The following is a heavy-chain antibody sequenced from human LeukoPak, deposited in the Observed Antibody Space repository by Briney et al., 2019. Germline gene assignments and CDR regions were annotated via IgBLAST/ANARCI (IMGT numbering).Heavy chain of an antibody. CDR2: IYYSGST. V-gene: IGHV4-31*03. Sequence: SETLSLTCTVSGGSISSGGYYWSWIRQHPGKGLEWIGYIYYSGSTYYNPSLKSRVTISVDTSKNQFSLKLGSVTAADTAVYYCARVAAKSGYSYDYWGQGTLVTVSS. CDR1: GGSISSGGYY. CDR3: ARVAAKSGYSYDY. D-gene: IGHD3-3*01. J-gene: IGHJ4*02.